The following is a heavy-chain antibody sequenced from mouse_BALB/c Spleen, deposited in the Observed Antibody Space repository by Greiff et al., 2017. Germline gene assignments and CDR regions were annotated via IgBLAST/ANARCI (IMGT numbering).Heavy chain of an antibody. Sequence: VQLKESGPGLVKPSQSLSLTCTVTGYSITSDYAWNWIRQFPGNKLEWMGYISYSGSTSYNPSLKSRISITRDTSKNQFFLQLNSVTTEDTATYYCARGIYDGYYLSMDYWGQGTSVTVSS. J-gene: IGHJ4*01. CDR1: GYSITSDYA. CDR2: ISYSGST. CDR3: ARGIYDGYYLSMDY. V-gene: IGHV3-2*02. D-gene: IGHD2-3*01.